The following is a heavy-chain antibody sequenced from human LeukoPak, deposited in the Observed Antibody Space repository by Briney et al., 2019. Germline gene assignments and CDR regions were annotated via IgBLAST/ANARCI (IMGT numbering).Heavy chain of an antibody. CDR2: IYYSGST. CDR1: GGSISSGGYY. D-gene: IGHD3-10*01. J-gene: IGHJ3*02. CDR3: ARFPLWFGEPHPFDI. Sequence: SQTLSLTCTVSGGSISSGGYYWSWIRQHPGKGLEWIGYIYYSGSTYYNPSLKSRVTISVDTSKNQFSLKLSPVTAADTAVYYCARFPLWFGEPHPFDIWGQGTMVTVSS. V-gene: IGHV4-31*03.